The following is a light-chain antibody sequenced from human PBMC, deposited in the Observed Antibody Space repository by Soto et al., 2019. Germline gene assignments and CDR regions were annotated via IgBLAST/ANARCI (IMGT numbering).Light chain of an antibody. Sequence: DIHVTQSTSTLSASVEGRVTITCRASQSISSWLAWYQQKPGKAPKLLVYDASTLQSGVASRLSGSGSGTEFTLSITGLKPEDYATYFCQQYKIRSTFGQGTKVDIK. V-gene: IGKV1-5*01. CDR3: QQYKIRST. J-gene: IGKJ1*01. CDR2: DAS. CDR1: QSISSW.